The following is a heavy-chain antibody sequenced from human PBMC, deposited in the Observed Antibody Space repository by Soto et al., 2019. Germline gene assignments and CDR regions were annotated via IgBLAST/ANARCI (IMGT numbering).Heavy chain of an antibody. D-gene: IGHD6-13*01. V-gene: IGHV3-23*01. Sequence: EMQLLESGGGLVQAGGSLRLSCAASGFTVSSYALNWVRQAPGKGLEWVSGISASTYYADSVKGRFTISRDTSKNTLYLQMTSLRAEDTAIYFCAIRMYSTSWYDLDYWGPGTLVTVSS. CDR2: ISAST. CDR1: GFTVSSYA. J-gene: IGHJ4*02. CDR3: AIRMYSTSWYDLDY.